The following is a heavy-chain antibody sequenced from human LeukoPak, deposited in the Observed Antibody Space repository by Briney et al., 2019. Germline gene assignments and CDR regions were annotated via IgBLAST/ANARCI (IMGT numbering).Heavy chain of an antibody. Sequence: SETLSLTCTVSGGSISGYYWSWIRQPPGKGLEWIGSINYSGSTYYNPSVKSLVTISADTSNNQFSLKLNSVTAADTAIYYCARLLGSNPPDHWGQGTLVTVSS. V-gene: IGHV4-39*01. CDR2: INYSGST. D-gene: IGHD1-14*01. J-gene: IGHJ4*02. CDR1: GGSISGYY. CDR3: ARLLGSNPPDH.